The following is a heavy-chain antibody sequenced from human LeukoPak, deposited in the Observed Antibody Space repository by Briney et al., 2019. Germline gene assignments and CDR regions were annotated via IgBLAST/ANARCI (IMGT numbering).Heavy chain of an antibody. Sequence: ASVKVSCKASRYFFMSSGFTWVRQAPGQGLEWMGGMNPNGGNTGYAQNFQGRVTITRNTSISTAYMELSSLTSEDTAVYYCARLYYYASSGYDALDIWGQGTMVTVSS. V-gene: IGHV1-8*01. D-gene: IGHD3-22*01. CDR2: MNPNGGNT. CDR1: RYFFMSSG. CDR3: ARLYYYASSGYDALDI. J-gene: IGHJ3*02.